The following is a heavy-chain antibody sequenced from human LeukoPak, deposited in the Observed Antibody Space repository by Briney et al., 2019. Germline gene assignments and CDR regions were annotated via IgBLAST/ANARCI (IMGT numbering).Heavy chain of an antibody. CDR1: GFTFSSYS. J-gene: IGHJ4*02. Sequence: GGSLRLSCAASGFTFSSYSMHWVRQAPGKGLEWVAFIRYDGSNKYYADSVKGRFTISRDNSKNTLYLQMNSLRAEDTAVYYCAKDPGAHYYGSGSYRRGSYFDYWGQGTLDTVSS. V-gene: IGHV3-30*02. CDR3: AKDPGAHYYGSGSYRRGSYFDY. CDR2: IRYDGSNK. D-gene: IGHD3-10*01.